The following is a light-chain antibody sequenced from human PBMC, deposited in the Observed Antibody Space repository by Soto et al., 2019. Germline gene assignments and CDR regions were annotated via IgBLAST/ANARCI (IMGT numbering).Light chain of an antibody. CDR3: RQHGNS. V-gene: IGKV3-11*01. Sequence: EIVLTQSPATLSLSPGERATLSCRASQSVSSFLAWYQQKPGQAPRLLIYDASNRATGIPTRFSGSGSGTDFTLTISSLEPEDFAVYYCRQHGNSFGPGTKVDIK. J-gene: IGKJ3*01. CDR2: DAS. CDR1: QSVSSF.